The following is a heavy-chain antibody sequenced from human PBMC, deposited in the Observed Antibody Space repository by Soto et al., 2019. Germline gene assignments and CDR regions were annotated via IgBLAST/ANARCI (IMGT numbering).Heavy chain of an antibody. Sequence: GGSLRLSCAASGFTFSSYAMSWVRQAPGKGLEWVSAISGSGGSTYYADSVKGRFTISRDNSKNTLYLQMNSLRAEDTAVYYCAKEGPIVATTYYYYYMDVWGKGTTVTVSS. V-gene: IGHV3-23*01. CDR2: ISGSGGST. J-gene: IGHJ6*03. D-gene: IGHD5-12*01. CDR3: AKEGPIVATTYYYYYMDV. CDR1: GFTFSSYA.